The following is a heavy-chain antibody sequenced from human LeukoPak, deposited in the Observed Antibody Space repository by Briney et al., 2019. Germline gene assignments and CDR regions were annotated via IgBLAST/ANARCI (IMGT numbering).Heavy chain of an antibody. CDR1: GYTFTIYY. CDR2: INPSGGST. Sequence: ASVTVSCTASGYTFTIYYMHWVRQAPGQGLEWMGIINPSGGSTSYAQKFQGRVTMTRDTSTSTVYMELSSLRSEDTAVYYCARRGSYYNPADYWGQGTLVTVSS. D-gene: IGHD1-26*01. J-gene: IGHJ4*02. CDR3: ARRGSYYNPADY. V-gene: IGHV1-46*01.